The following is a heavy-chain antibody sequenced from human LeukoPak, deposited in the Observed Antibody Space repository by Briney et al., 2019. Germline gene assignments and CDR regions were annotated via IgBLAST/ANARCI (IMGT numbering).Heavy chain of an antibody. CDR2: MYYSGST. Sequence: SETLSLICTVSGGSISSDYWSWIRQPPGKGLEWIGYMYYSGSTNYNPSLKSRVTISVDTSKNQFSLKLSSVTAADTAVYYCARGGGDSSGWSLFDYWGQGTLVTVSS. CDR3: ARGGGDSSGWSLFDY. J-gene: IGHJ4*02. V-gene: IGHV4-59*01. D-gene: IGHD6-19*01. CDR1: GGSISSDY.